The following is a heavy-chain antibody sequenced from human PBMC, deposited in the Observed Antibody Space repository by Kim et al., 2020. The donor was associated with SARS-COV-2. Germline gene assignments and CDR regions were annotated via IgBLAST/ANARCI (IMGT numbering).Heavy chain of an antibody. Sequence: LSLTCAASGFSFDDYGMTWVRHVPGKGLECVSGINSNGGKTDYEESVKGRFTISRDNAKKSLYLQMNNLRPEDTALYYCARTAAAAGNNYYYGMDVWGQGTTVTVSS. CDR1: GFSFDDYG. V-gene: IGHV3-20*04. CDR3: ARTAAAAGNNYYYGMDV. D-gene: IGHD6-13*01. CDR2: INSNGGKT. J-gene: IGHJ6*02.